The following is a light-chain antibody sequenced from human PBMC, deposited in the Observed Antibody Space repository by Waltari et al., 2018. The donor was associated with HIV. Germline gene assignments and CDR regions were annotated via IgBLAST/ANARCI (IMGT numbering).Light chain of an antibody. V-gene: IGLV2-8*01. CDR2: DVR. CDR3: SFYGGSNIVV. CDR1: SSDLGVYNS. J-gene: IGLJ2*01. Sequence: QSALTQPPSASGSPGQSVTISCTGASSDLGVYNSVSWYQQRPGKAPKVIISDVRKLSSGVPERFSGSTSGNTAALTVSGLQADDEAEYFCSFYGGSNIVVFGGGTKLT.